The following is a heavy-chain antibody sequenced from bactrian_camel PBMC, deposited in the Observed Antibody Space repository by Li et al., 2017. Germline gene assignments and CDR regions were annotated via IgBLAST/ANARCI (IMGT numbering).Heavy chain of an antibody. Sequence: VQLVESGGGLVHPGRSLRLSCVASGFTGDKYDMSWVRQAPGKGLEWVSGINSRTDGTTVYAESVKGRFAISSDNSKNTLSLQMDSLKIEDTAVYYCQARFLGHWGQGTQVTVS. V-gene: IGHV3S40*01. J-gene: IGHJ4*01. CDR3: QARFLGH. CDR1: GFTGDKYD. CDR2: INSRTDGTT. D-gene: IGHD1*01.